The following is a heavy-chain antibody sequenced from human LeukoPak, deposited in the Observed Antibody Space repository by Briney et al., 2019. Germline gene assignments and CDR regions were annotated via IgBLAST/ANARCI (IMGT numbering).Heavy chain of an antibody. CDR2: IYYSGST. CDR3: ARHKGQAEGKEAFDI. J-gene: IGHJ3*02. V-gene: IGHV4-39*01. D-gene: IGHD3-10*01. CDR1: GGSISNSSPYY. Sequence: SETLSLTCTVSGGSISNSSPYYWDWIRQPPGKGLEWIGTIYYSGSTSYNPSLTSRVTISVDTSKNQFPLNLRSVTAADTAVYFCARHKGQAEGKEAFDIWGQGTMVTVSS.